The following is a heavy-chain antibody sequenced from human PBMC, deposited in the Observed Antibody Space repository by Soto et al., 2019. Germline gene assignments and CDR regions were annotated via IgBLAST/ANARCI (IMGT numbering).Heavy chain of an antibody. J-gene: IGHJ6*03. CDR2: INHSGST. D-gene: IGHD3-3*01. V-gene: IGHV4-34*01. Sequence: SETLSLTCAVYGGSFSGYYWSWIRQPPGKGLEWIGEINHSGSTNYNPSLKSRVTISVDTSKNQFSLKLSSVTAADTAVYYCARGSWIWSGYRYYYYMDVWGKGTTVTVSS. CDR3: ARGSWIWSGYRYYYYMDV. CDR1: GGSFSGYY.